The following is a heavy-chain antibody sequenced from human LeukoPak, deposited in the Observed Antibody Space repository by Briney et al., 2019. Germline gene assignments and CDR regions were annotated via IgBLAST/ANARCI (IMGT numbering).Heavy chain of an antibody. Sequence: SRGSLILSCAASGFTLSSHNMHWVSQAPGKGLEWVAFISYDGSSKYYADSFKGRFTISRDNSENTLYLQMNSLRAEDTAVYHCARDLSGSYTFDYWGQAALGTVSS. CDR3: ARDLSGSYTFDY. CDR1: GFTLSSHN. J-gene: IGHJ4*02. D-gene: IGHD1-26*01. V-gene: IGHV3-30-3*01. CDR2: ISYDGSSK.